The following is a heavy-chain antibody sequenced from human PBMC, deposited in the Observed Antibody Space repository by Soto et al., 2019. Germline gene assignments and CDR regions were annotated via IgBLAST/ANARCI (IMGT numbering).Heavy chain of an antibody. J-gene: IGHJ6*02. CDR3: ARDYYYDSRGGPGAYYYGMDV. CDR2: ISDSGGT. V-gene: IGHV4-59*01. Sequence: SETLSLTCSVSGGSISSYYWSWIRQPPGMGLEWIGHISDSGGTNYNPSLKGRVTISRDTSKNQISLKVSSVIAADTAIYYCARDYYYDSRGGPGAYYYGMDVWGQGTTGTVSS. D-gene: IGHD3-22*01. CDR1: GGSISSYY.